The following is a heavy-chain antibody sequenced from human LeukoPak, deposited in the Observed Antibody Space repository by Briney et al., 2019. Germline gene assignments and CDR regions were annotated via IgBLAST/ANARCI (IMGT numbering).Heavy chain of an antibody. CDR2: IVLIFGTA. CDR3: ARDPAPHSYFDY. J-gene: IGHJ4*02. Sequence: SVKVSCKASGGTFSSYAISWVRQAPGQGLEWMGGIVLIFGTAKYAQKFQGRVTITADESTSTAYMELSSLRSEDTAVYYCARDPAPHSYFDYWGQGTLVTVSS. V-gene: IGHV1-69*01. CDR1: GGTFSSYA.